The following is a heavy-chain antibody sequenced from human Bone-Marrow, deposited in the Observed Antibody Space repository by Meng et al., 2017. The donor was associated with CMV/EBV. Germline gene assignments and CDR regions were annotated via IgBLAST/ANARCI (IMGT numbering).Heavy chain of an antibody. CDR2: IHSNGDA. J-gene: IGHJ4*02. Sequence: SETLSLTCTVSGASISGSHWSWIRQPPGKGLEWIGYIHSNGDANYNSSLRSRATLSVDTSKNQFSLNLRSVTAMDTAVYYCAKGGWSLNYWGQGVLVTVSS. CDR3: AKGGWSLNY. V-gene: IGHV4-59*01. D-gene: IGHD6-19*01. CDR1: GASISGSH.